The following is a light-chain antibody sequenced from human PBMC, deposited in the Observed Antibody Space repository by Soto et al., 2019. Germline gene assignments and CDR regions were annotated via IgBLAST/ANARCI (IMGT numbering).Light chain of an antibody. J-gene: IGKJ1*01. V-gene: IGKV1-5*01. Sequence: DIQMTQSPSTLSASVGDRVTITCRASQSISTWLAWYQQKPGKAPKLLIYDAFYLERGVPSRFSGSGSGTEFTLTISSLQSDDLATYYYQQYNSFWTFGQGTKVEI. CDR2: DAF. CDR1: QSISTW. CDR3: QQYNSFWT.